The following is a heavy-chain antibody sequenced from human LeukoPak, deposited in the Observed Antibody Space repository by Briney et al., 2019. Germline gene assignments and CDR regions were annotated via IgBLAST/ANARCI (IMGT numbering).Heavy chain of an antibody. Sequence: GGSLRLSCAASGFTFDDYAMHWVRQAPGKGLEWVSGISWNSGSIGYADSVKGRFTISRDNAKNSLYLRMNSLRAEDTAVYYCAVLERGGWGQGTLVTVSS. CDR1: GFTFDDYA. CDR3: AVLERGG. D-gene: IGHD3-16*01. J-gene: IGHJ4*02. V-gene: IGHV3-9*01. CDR2: ISWNSGSI.